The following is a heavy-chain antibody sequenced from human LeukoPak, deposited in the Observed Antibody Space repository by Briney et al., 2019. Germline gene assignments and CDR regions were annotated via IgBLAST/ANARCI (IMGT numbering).Heavy chain of an antibody. CDR1: GFTFDDYG. V-gene: IGHV3-20*04. CDR3: ARIAMARGIIYYFDH. D-gene: IGHD3-10*01. Sequence: GGSLRLSCAASGFTFDDYGMSWVRQAPGKGLEYVSAINWNGGSTGYGDSVKGRFTISRDNAKKSLYLQMNSLRVEDTALYYCARIAMARGIIYYFDHWGQGTLVTVSS. CDR2: INWNGGST. J-gene: IGHJ4*02.